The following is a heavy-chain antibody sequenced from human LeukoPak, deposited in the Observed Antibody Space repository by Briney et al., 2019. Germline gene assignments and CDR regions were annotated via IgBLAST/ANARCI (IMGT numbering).Heavy chain of an antibody. CDR3: ARGTGCSGGSCYSMVDYYYYMDV. V-gene: IGHV4-61*02. D-gene: IGHD2-15*01. CDR2: IYTSGST. J-gene: IGHJ6*03. CDR1: GGSISSGSYY. Sequence: SETLSLTCTVSGGSISSGSYYWSWIRQPAGKGLEWIGRIYTSGSTNYNPSLKSRVTISVDTSKNQFSLKLSSVTAADTAVYYCARGTGCSGGSCYSMVDYYYYMDVWGKGTTVTVSS.